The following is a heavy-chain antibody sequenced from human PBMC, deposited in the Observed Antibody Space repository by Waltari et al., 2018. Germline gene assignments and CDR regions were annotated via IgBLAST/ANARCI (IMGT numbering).Heavy chain of an antibody. Sequence: VQLVQSGAEVKKPGESLRISCKGSGYSFTSYWIGWVRQMPGKGLEWMGIIYPGYSDTRYSPSFQGQVTISADKSISTAYLQWSSLKASDTAMYYCATEVGAPTQWRAFDIWGQGTMVTVSS. D-gene: IGHD1-26*01. CDR2: IYPGYSDT. CDR3: ATEVGAPTQWRAFDI. J-gene: IGHJ3*02. V-gene: IGHV5-51*03. CDR1: GYSFTSYW.